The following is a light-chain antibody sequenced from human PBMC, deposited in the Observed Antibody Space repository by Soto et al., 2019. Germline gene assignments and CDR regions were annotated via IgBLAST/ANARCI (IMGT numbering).Light chain of an antibody. J-gene: IGKJ1*01. CDR1: QSISSW. CDR2: DAS. Sequence: DIPMTQSPSTLSASVGDRVTITCRASQSISSWLAWYQQKPGKAPKLLIYDASSLESGVPSRFSGSGSGTEFTLTISSLQPDDFATYYCQQYSYPWTFGQGTKVEIK. V-gene: IGKV1-5*01. CDR3: QQYSYPWT.